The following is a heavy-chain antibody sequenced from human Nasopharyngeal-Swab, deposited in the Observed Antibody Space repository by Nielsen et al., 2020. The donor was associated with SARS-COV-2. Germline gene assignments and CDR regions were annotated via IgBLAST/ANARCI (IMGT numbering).Heavy chain of an antibody. CDR3: ARGGYSSGWPDRYGMDV. D-gene: IGHD6-19*01. Sequence: ASVKVSCKASGYTFTGYYMHWVRQAPGQGLEWMGWINPNSGGTNYAQKFQGWVTMTRDTSISTAYMELSRLRSDYTAVYYCARGGYSSGWPDRYGMDVWGQGTTVTVSS. J-gene: IGHJ6*02. CDR2: INPNSGGT. V-gene: IGHV1-2*04. CDR1: GYTFTGYY.